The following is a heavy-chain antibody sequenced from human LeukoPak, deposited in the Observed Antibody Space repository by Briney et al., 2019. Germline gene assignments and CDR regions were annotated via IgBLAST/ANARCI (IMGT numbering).Heavy chain of an antibody. J-gene: IGHJ6*03. D-gene: IGHD6-25*01. CDR3: ARVDPGSGYYYYYYMDV. CDR1: GGSISSYY. Sequence: PSETLSLTCTVSGGSISSYYWSWIRQPPVKGLEWIGYIYYSGSTNYNPSLKSRVTISVDTSKNQFSLKLSSVTAADTAVYYCARVDPGSGYYYYYYMDVWGKGTTVTVSS. CDR2: IYYSGST. V-gene: IGHV4-59*01.